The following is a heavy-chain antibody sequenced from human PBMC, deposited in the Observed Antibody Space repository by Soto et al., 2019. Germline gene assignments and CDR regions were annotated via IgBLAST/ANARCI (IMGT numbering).Heavy chain of an antibody. J-gene: IGHJ4*02. D-gene: IGHD3-16*01. CDR3: ARLTASVFERYYFDY. CDR2: LNPSGGST. Sequence: EASVKVSCKASGYTFTNYYMHWVRQAPGQGLEWMGLLNPSGGSTSYAQMFQGRVTMTRDTSTRTVYMELSSLRSEDTAVYYCARLTASVFERYYFDYWGQGTLVTVSS. V-gene: IGHV1-46*01. CDR1: GYTFTNYY.